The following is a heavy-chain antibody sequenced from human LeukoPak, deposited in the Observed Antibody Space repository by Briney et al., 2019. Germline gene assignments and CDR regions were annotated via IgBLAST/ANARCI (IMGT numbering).Heavy chain of an antibody. J-gene: IGHJ4*02. CDR2: ISGSGTGT. V-gene: IGHV3-23*01. Sequence: LSGGSLRLSCAASGFTFSSYAMSWVRQAPGKGLEWVSTISGSGTGTYYADSVKGRFTISRDNSKYTLYLQMNSLRADDTAVYYCAKGGYSSGWRNYFDYWGQGTLVTVSS. D-gene: IGHD6-19*01. CDR3: AKGGYSSGWRNYFDY. CDR1: GFTFSSYA.